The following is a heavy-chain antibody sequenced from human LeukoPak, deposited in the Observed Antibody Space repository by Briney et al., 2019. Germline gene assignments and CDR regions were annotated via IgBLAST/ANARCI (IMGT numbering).Heavy chain of an antibody. Sequence: ASVKVSCKASGYTFTSYDINWVRQATGQGLEWMGWMNPNSGNTGYAQKFQGRVTMTRNTSISTAYMELSSLRSEDTAVYYCATAVVAPAADAFDIWGQGTMVTVSS. V-gene: IGHV1-8*01. CDR3: ATAVVAPAADAFDI. CDR2: MNPNSGNT. D-gene: IGHD2-15*01. J-gene: IGHJ3*02. CDR1: GYTFTSYD.